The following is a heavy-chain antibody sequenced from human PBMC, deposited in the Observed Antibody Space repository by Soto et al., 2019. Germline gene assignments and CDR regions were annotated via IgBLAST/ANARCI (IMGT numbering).Heavy chain of an antibody. J-gene: IGHJ4*02. CDR2: TSGSGGST. V-gene: IGHV3-23*01. CDR3: AKDGDDYVWGTYRLDYFDY. Sequence: GGSLRLSCRASGFTFKSYVMSWVRQSPGKGLEWVSATSGSGGSTYYADSVRGRFTISRDNSKNTLYLQMNSLRAEDTAIYYCAKDGDDYVWGTYRLDYFDYWGQGA. D-gene: IGHD3-16*02. CDR1: GFTFKSYV.